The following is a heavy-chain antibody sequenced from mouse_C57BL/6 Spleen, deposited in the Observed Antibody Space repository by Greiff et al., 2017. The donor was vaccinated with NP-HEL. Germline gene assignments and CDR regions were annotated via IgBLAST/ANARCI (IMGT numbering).Heavy chain of an antibody. J-gene: IGHJ2*01. CDR3: ARLGDSKDY. Sequence: VQLPQSGPELVKPGASVKIPCKASGYTFTDYNMDWVKQSHGKSLEWIGDINPNNGGTIYNQKFKGKATLTVDKSSSTAHMELRSLTSEDTAVYYCARLGDSKDYWGQGTTLTVSS. CDR2: INPNNGGT. V-gene: IGHV1-18*01. CDR1: GYTFTDYN.